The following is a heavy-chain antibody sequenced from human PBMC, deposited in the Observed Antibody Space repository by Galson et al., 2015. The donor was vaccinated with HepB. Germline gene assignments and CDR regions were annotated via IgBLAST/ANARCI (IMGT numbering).Heavy chain of an antibody. CDR2: INPNSGAT. Sequence: VKVSCKASGYTFSTYYMNWMRQAPGHGLEWMGIINPNSGATTYAQNFQGRVTMTRDTSTRTFYMELSSLRSDDRAVYFCARSESPASAFDIWGQGTMVTVSS. CDR3: ARSESPASAFDI. D-gene: IGHD2-2*01. J-gene: IGHJ3*02. CDR1: GYTFSTYY. V-gene: IGHV1-46*01.